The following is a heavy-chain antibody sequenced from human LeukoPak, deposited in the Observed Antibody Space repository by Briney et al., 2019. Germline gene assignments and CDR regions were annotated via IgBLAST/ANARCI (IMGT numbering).Heavy chain of an antibody. V-gene: IGHV4-30-4*08. CDR2: IYYSGST. D-gene: IGHD5-24*01. J-gene: IGHJ6*03. CDR1: GGSISSGGYY. CDR3: ATLQDRYYYMDV. Sequence: SETLSLTCTVSGGSISSGGYYWSWIRQHPGKGLEWIGYIYYSGSTYYNPSLKSRVTISVDTSKNQFSLKLSSVTAADTAVYYCATLQDRYYYMDVWGKGTTVTVSS.